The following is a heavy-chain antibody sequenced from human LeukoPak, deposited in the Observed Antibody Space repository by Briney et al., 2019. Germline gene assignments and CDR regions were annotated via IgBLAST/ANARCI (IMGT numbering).Heavy chain of an antibody. CDR3: ARPSIVGAPTYFDY. Sequence: GESLKISCKGSVYSFTGYWIGWVRQMPGKGLERMGIIYPGDSDTRYSPSFQGQVTISADKSISTAYLQWSSLKASDTAMYYCARPSIVGAPTYFDYWGQGTLVTVSS. V-gene: IGHV5-51*01. CDR2: IYPGDSDT. D-gene: IGHD1-26*01. J-gene: IGHJ4*02. CDR1: VYSFTGYW.